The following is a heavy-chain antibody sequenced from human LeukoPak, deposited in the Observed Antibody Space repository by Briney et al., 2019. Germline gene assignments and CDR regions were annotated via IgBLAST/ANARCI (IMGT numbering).Heavy chain of an antibody. J-gene: IGHJ4*02. Sequence: GGSLRLSCAASGFTFSTFAMIWVRQPPGKGLEWVSSIFPSGGEIHYADSVRGRFTISRDNSKSTLSLQMNSLRAEDTAVYYCARDKIVGATHLDYWGQGTLVTVSS. CDR1: GFTFSTFA. CDR2: IFPSGGEI. CDR3: ARDKIVGATHLDY. D-gene: IGHD1-26*01. V-gene: IGHV3-23*01.